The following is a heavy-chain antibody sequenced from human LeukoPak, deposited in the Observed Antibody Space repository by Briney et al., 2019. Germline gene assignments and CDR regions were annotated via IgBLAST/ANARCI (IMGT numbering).Heavy chain of an antibody. V-gene: IGHV1-18*01. CDR1: GYTFTSYG. J-gene: IGHJ3*02. D-gene: IGHD4-17*01. CDR2: ISAYNGNT. Sequence: EASVKVSCKASGYTFTSYGISWVRQAPGQGLEWMGWISAYNGNTNYAQKLQGRVTMTTDTSTSTAYMELRSLRSDDTAVYYCARVGPDYGDTRDAFDIWGQGTMVTVSS. CDR3: ARVGPDYGDTRDAFDI.